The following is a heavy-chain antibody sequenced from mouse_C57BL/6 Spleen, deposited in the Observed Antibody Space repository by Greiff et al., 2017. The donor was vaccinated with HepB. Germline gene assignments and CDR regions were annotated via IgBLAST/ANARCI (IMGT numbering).Heavy chain of an antibody. J-gene: IGHJ4*01. D-gene: IGHD1-1*01. V-gene: IGHV14-2*01. CDR3: ARKVATRYYYAMDY. CDR1: GFNIKDYY. Sequence: VQLQQSGAELVKPGASVKLSCTASGFNIKDYYMHWVKQRTEQGLEWIGRIDPEDGATKYATKFQGKATITADTSSNTAYLQLSSLTSEDTAVYYGARKVATRYYYAMDYWGQGTSVTVSS. CDR2: IDPEDGAT.